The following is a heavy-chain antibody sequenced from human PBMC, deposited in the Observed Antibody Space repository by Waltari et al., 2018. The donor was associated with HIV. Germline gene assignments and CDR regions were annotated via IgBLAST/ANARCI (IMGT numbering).Heavy chain of an antibody. D-gene: IGHD2-15*01. CDR1: GGSFSVYY. V-gene: IGHV4-34*01. J-gene: IGHJ5*01. CDR3: ARHRCSGGTCYPNWFDS. Sequence: QVNLQQWGAGLLKPSETLSLTCAVYGGSFSVYYWNWIRQPPGKGLEWIGEIDPSGSTNYHPSLKGRVTLSLDTSKSQFSLKLDSVTAEDTALYYCARHRCSGGTCYPNWFDSWGQGTPVTVSS. CDR2: IDPSGST.